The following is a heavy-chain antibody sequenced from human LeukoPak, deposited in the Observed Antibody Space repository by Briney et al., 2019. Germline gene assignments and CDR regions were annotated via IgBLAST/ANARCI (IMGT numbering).Heavy chain of an antibody. V-gene: IGHV4-39*07. CDR2: INHSGST. D-gene: IGHD3-10*01. CDR1: GGSISSSSYY. J-gene: IGHJ4*02. CDR3: ARGGTEKVYYGSGSHASDFDY. Sequence: SETLSLTCTVSGGSISSSSYYWGWIRQPPGKGLEWIGEINHSGSTNYNPSLKSRVTISVDTSKNQFSLKLSSVTAADTAVYYCARGGTEKVYYGSGSHASDFDYWGQGTLVTVSS.